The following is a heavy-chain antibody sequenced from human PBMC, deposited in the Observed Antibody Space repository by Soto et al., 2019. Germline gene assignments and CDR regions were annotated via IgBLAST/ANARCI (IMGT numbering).Heavy chain of an antibody. D-gene: IGHD2-2*01. Sequence: GGSLRLSCAASGFTFSSYAMHWVRQAPGKGLEWVAVISYDGSNKYYADSVKGRFTISRDNSKNTLYLQMNSLRAEDTAVYYCARLFPPPAAMDVDYYYYGMDVWGQGTTVTVSS. V-gene: IGHV3-30-3*01. J-gene: IGHJ6*02. CDR1: GFTFSSYA. CDR2: ISYDGSNK. CDR3: ARLFPPPAAMDVDYYYYGMDV.